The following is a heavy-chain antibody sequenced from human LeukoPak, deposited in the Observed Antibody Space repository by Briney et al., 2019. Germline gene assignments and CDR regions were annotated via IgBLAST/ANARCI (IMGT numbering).Heavy chain of an antibody. CDR1: GFTFSSYA. V-gene: IGHV3-23*01. Sequence: GGSLRLACAASGFTFSSYAMNGVRQAPGKGLEWVSSISGSGTNTYYADSVKGRFTISRDNSKNTLYLQMNSLRAEDTAVYYCAKDLSGIAVAGTPLGDYWGQGTLVTVSS. J-gene: IGHJ4*02. CDR3: AKDLSGIAVAGTPLGDY. CDR2: ISGSGTNT. D-gene: IGHD6-19*01.